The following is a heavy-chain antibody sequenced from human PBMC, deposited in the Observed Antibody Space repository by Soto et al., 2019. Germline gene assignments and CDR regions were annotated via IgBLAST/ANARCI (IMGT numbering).Heavy chain of an antibody. CDR1: GYSISSGYY. CDR3: ARGSDPRINWFDP. CDR2: IHHGGTT. Sequence: SETLSLTCAVSGYSISSGYYWGCIRQPPGKGLEWIGIIHHGGTTYYNPSLKSRVSISVNTSKNQFSLKLSSATAADAAVYYCARGSDPRINWFDPWGQGTLVTVSS. J-gene: IGHJ5*02. V-gene: IGHV4-38-2*01.